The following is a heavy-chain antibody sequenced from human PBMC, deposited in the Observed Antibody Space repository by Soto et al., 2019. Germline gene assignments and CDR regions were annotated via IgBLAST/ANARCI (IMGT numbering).Heavy chain of an antibody. V-gene: IGHV3-21*01. CDR2: ISSSSSYI. CDR1: VFTFSIYS. Sequence: RGSLILACASSVFTFSIYSMNWVRQAPGKGLEWVSSISSSSSYIYYADSVKGRFTISRDNAKNSLYLQMNSLRAEDTAVYYCARASLVESKGLCGMDVWGQGTTVTVSS. J-gene: IGHJ6*01. CDR3: ARASLVESKGLCGMDV.